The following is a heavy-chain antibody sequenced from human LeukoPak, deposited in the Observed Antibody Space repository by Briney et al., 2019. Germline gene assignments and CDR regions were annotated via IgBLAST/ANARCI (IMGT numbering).Heavy chain of an antibody. CDR3: ARDFSFYLHTMFDP. D-gene: IGHD5-24*01. CDR1: GYTSTSYG. CDR2: ISAYNGNT. J-gene: IGHJ5*02. Sequence: ASVKVSCKASGYTSTSYGISWVRQAPGQGLEWMGWISAYNGNTNYAQKLQGRVTMTTDTSTSTAYMELRSLRSDDTAVYYCARDFSFYLHTMFDPWGQGTLVTVSS. V-gene: IGHV1-18*01.